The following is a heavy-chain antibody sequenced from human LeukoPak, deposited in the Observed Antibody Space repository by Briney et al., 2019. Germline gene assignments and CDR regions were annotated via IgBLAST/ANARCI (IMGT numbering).Heavy chain of an antibody. CDR1: GFTLRNHA. CDR2: ISGSGDT. CDR3: ANLCSDNEVY. V-gene: IGHV3-23*01. J-gene: IGHJ4*02. Sequence: PGGSLRLSCAVSGFTLRNHAMHWVRRAPGKGLEWVSAISGSGDTFYADSVKGRFTISRDNSRNTLYLQMNSLRAEDSALYYCANLCSDNEVYWGQGTLVTVSS. D-gene: IGHD3-16*01.